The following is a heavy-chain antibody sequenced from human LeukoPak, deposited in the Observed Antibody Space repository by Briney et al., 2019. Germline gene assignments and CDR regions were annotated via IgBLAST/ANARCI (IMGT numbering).Heavy chain of an antibody. V-gene: IGHV3-30-3*01. J-gene: IGHJ3*02. Sequence: GRSLRLSCAASGFTFSSYAMHWVRQAPGKGLEWVAVISYDGSNKYYADSVKGRFTISRDNSKNTLYLQMNSLRAEDTAVYYCAREPRSRWARGDAFDIWGQGTMVTVSS. CDR2: ISYDGSNK. CDR3: AREPRSRWARGDAFDI. CDR1: GFTFSSYA. D-gene: IGHD1-26*01.